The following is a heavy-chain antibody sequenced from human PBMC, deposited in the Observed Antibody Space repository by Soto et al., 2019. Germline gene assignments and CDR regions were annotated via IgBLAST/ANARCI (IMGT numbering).Heavy chain of an antibody. Sequence: SEKVACRSSGGTLSGCAISWVRQAPGQGLEWMGGIIPIFGTANYAQKFQGRVTITADESTSTAYMELSSLRSEETAVYYCARDHMGYYYDSSGYYSPPSFDYWGQGTLVTASS. CDR2: IIPIFGTA. J-gene: IGHJ4*02. V-gene: IGHV1-69*13. D-gene: IGHD3-22*01. CDR3: ARDHMGYYYDSSGYYSPPSFDY. CDR1: GGTLSGCA.